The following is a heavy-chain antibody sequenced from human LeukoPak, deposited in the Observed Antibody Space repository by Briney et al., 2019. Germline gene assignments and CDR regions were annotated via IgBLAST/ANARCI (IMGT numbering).Heavy chain of an antibody. V-gene: IGHV4-61*02. CDR3: ARRGTYYYGSGSYYFDY. CDR1: GGSISSGSYY. Sequence: SETLSLTCTVSGGSISSGSYYWSWIRQPAGKGLEWIGRIYTSGSTNYNPSLKSRVTISVDTSKNQFSLKLSSVTAADTAVYYCARRGTYYYGSGSYYFDYWGQGTLVTVSS. J-gene: IGHJ4*02. CDR2: IYTSGST. D-gene: IGHD3-10*01.